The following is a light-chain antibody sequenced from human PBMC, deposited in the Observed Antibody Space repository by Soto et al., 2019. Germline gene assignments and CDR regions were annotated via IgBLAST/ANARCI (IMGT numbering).Light chain of an antibody. CDR3: SSYTSSSPWL. CDR2: EVS. V-gene: IGLV2-14*01. CDR1: SSDVGGYNY. J-gene: IGLJ3*02. Sequence: QSALTQPASVSGSPGQSITISCTGTSSDVGGYNYVSWYQQHPGKAPKLMIYEVSTRPTGVSNRFSGSKSGNTASLTISGLQAEDEADYYCSSYTSSSPWLSGGGTQLTVL.